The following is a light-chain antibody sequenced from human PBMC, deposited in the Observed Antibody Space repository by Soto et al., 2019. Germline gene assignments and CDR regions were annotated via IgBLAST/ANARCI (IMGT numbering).Light chain of an antibody. CDR3: QQLKSYPLS. CDR1: QDSSSY. Sequence: DIPLTQSPSFLSASVGDRVTITCRTSQDSSSYLAWYQQKPGKAPQLLISAASTLQSGVPSRFSGSGSGTEFTLTISSLQPEDFATYYCQQLKSYPLSFGGGTKVEI. V-gene: IGKV1-9*01. CDR2: AAS. J-gene: IGKJ4*01.